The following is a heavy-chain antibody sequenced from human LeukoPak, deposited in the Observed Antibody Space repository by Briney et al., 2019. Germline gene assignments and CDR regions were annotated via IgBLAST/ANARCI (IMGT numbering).Heavy chain of an antibody. CDR2: IYYSGST. CDR3: ARGPLGPCYYHFDY. D-gene: IGHD3-10*01. V-gene: IGHV4-59*08. Sequence: SETLSLTCTVSGGSISSYYWSWIRQPPGKGLEWIGYIYYSGSTNYNPSLNSRVTISVDTSKTQFSLKLSSVTAADTAVYYCARGPLGPCYYHFDYWGQGTLVTVS. CDR1: GGSISSYY. J-gene: IGHJ4*02.